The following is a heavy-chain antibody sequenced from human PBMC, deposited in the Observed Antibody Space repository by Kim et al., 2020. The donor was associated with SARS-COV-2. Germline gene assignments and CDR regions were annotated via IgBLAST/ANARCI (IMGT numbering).Heavy chain of an antibody. CDR1: GFTFSSYA. CDR2: ISGSGGST. V-gene: IGHV3-23*01. CDR3: AKVTEIQLWLNWDY. J-gene: IGHJ4*02. D-gene: IGHD5-18*01. Sequence: GGSLRLSCAASGFTFSSYAMSWVRQAPGKGLEWVSAISGSGGSTYYADSVKGRFTISRDNSKNTLYLQMNSLRAEDTAVYYCAKVTEIQLWLNWDYWGQGTLVTVSS.